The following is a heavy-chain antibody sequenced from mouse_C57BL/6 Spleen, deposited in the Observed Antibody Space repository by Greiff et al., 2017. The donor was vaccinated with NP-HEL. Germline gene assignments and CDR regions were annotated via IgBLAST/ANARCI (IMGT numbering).Heavy chain of an antibody. J-gene: IGHJ1*03. D-gene: IGHD2-1*01. Sequence: EVQLVESGGGLVQPKGSLKLSCAASGFTFNTYAMHWVRQAPGKGLEWVARIRSKSSNYATYYADSVKDRFTISRDDSQSMLYLQMNNLKTEDTAMYYCVREKGNYFSYWYFDVWGTGTTVTVSS. CDR1: GFTFNTYA. CDR2: IRSKSSNYAT. CDR3: VREKGNYFSYWYFDV. V-gene: IGHV10-3*01.